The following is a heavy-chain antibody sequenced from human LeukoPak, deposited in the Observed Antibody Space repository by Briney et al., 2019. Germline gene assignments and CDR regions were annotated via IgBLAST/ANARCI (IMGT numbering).Heavy chain of an antibody. CDR1: GFTFSSYG. CDR3: AKDLSGSYYKPYFDY. CDR2: ISGSGGST. D-gene: IGHD3-10*01. V-gene: IGHV3-23*01. J-gene: IGHJ4*02. Sequence: PGGTLRLSCAASGFTFSSYGMSWVRQAPGKGLEWVSAISGSGGSTYYADSVKGRFTISRDNSKNTLYLQMNSLRAEDTAVYYCAKDLSGSYYKPYFDYWGQGTLVTVPS.